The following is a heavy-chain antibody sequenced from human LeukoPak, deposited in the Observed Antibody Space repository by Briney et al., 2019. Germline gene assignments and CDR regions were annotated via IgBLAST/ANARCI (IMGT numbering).Heavy chain of an antibody. Sequence: GGSLRLSCAASGFTFSDYWMHWVRQVPGKGLVWVSRINTSGSSTTYADSVKGRFTISRDNAKNTLYLQMDSLRAEATGVYYCARSNHAYDFWGQGTLVTVSS. CDR1: GFTFSDYW. J-gene: IGHJ4*02. D-gene: IGHD1-14*01. CDR3: ARSNHAYDF. V-gene: IGHV3-74*03. CDR2: INTSGSST.